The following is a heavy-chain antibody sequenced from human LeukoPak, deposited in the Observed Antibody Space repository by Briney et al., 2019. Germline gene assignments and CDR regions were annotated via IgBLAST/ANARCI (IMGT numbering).Heavy chain of an antibody. CDR2: INPNSGDT. V-gene: IGHV1-2*02. Sequence: ASVKVSCKASGYTFTGYYIHWVRQAPGQGLEWMGWINPNSGDTQYAQRFQGRVTMTRDTSTSTAYMELRSLRSDDTAVYYCARTRVEVRGAGNWFDPWGQGTLVIVSS. CDR3: ARTRVEVRGAGNWFDP. CDR1: GYTFTGYY. D-gene: IGHD3-10*01. J-gene: IGHJ5*02.